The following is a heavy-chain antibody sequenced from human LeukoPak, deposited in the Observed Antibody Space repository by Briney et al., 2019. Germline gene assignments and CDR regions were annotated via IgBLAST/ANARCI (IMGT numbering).Heavy chain of an antibody. CDR3: ARDILTGYVNYYYYGMDV. Sequence: GGSLRLSCAASGFTFSSYSMNWVRQAPGKGLGWVSSISSSSSYIYYADSVKGRFTISRDNAKNSLYLQMNSLRAEDTAVYYCARDILTGYVNYYYYGMDVWGKGTTVTVSS. J-gene: IGHJ6*04. D-gene: IGHD3-9*01. V-gene: IGHV3-21*01. CDR1: GFTFSSYS. CDR2: ISSSSSYI.